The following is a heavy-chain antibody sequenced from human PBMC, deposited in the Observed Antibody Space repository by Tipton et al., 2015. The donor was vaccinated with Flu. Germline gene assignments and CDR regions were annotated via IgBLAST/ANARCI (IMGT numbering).Heavy chain of an antibody. CDR3: AWGHRTYYDFGRAYRSGFDP. CDR2: MNPNSGNT. Sequence: QLVQSGAEVKKPGASVKVSCKASGYTFTSYDINWVRQATGQGLEWMGWMNPNSGNTGYAQKFQGRVTMTRNTSISTAYMELSSLRSEDTAVYYCAWGHRTYYDFGRAYRSGFDPWGQGPLVTVSS. J-gene: IGHJ5*02. V-gene: IGHV1-8*01. CDR1: GYTFTSYD. D-gene: IGHD3-3*01.